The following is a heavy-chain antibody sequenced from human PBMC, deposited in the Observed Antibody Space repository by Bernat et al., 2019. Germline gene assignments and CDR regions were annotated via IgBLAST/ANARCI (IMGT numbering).Heavy chain of an antibody. V-gene: IGHV3-66*01. J-gene: IGHJ4*02. Sequence: EVQLVESGGGLVQPGGSLRLSCAASGFTVSSNYMSWVRQAPGKGLEWVSVIYSGGSTYYADSVKGRFTISRDNSKNTLYLQMNSLRAEDTAVYYCARDWRYSSSSRLDYWGQGTLVTVSS. D-gene: IGHD6-6*01. CDR3: ARDWRYSSSSRLDY. CDR1: GFTVSSNY. CDR2: IYSGGST.